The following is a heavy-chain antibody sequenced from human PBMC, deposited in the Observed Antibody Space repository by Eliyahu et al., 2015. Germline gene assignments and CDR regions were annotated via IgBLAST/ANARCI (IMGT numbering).Heavy chain of an antibody. CDR2: IWYDGSNK. D-gene: IGHD2-15*01. V-gene: IGHV3-33*01. J-gene: IGHJ4*02. CDR1: GLSFSTYG. Sequence: QVQLVESGGGVVQPGRSLRLSCAASGLSFSTYGMHWVRPAPGKGLEWVAIIWYDGSNKYYADSVRGRFTISRDNSKNTLYLQMNSLRVEDTAVYYCARDSCSGGSCKPDNWGQGTLVTVSS. CDR3: ARDSCSGGSCKPDN.